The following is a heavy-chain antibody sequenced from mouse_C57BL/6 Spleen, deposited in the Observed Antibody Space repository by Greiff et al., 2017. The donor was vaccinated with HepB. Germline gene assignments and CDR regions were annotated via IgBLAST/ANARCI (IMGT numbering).Heavy chain of an antibody. CDR3: AIYYDYGMDY. Sequence: QVQLQQSGPELVKPGASVKISCKASGYSFTSYYIHWVKQRPGQGLEWIGWIYPGSGNTKYNEKFKGKATLTADTSSSTAYMQLSSLTSEDSAVYYCAIYYDYGMDYWGQGTSVTVSS. V-gene: IGHV1-66*01. CDR1: GYSFTSYY. CDR2: IYPGSGNT. D-gene: IGHD2-4*01. J-gene: IGHJ4*01.